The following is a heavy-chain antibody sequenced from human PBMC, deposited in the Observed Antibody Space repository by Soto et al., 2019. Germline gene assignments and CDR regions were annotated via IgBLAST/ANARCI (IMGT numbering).Heavy chain of an antibody. D-gene: IGHD3-22*01. CDR3: ASSLLGRDSGGYGDDY. V-gene: IGHV4-31*03. CDR2: IYYSGST. J-gene: IGHJ4*02. CDR1: GGSISSGGYY. Sequence: VKTSETLSLTCTVSGGSISSGGYYWSWIRQHPGKGLEWIGYIYYSGSTYYNPSLKSRVTISVDTSKNQFSLKLSSVTAADTAVYYCASSLLGRDSGGYGDDYWGQGTLVTVSS.